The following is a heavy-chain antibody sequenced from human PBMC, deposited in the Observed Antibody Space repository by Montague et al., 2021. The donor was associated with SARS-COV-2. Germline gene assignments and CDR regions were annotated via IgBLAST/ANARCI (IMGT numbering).Heavy chain of an antibody. D-gene: IGHD3-3*01. CDR1: GGSVSSGSYY. J-gene: IGHJ6*02. Sequence: SETRSLTCIVSGGSVSSGSYYWSWIRQPPGKGLEWIGYIYNSGSTNYNPSLKSRVTISVDTSKNQFSLKLSSVTAADTAVYYCARDPWRITIFGVVTRYGMDVWGQGTTVTVSS. V-gene: IGHV4-61*01. CDR3: ARDPWRITIFGVVTRYGMDV. CDR2: IYNSGST.